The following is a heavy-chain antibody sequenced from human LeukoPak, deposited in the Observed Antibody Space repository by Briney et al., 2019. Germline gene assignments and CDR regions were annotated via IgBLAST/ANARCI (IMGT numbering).Heavy chain of an antibody. CDR2: IYYSGST. D-gene: IGHD3-10*01. Sequence: SETLSLTCTVSGGSISNGDFYWSWIRQHPGKGLEWIGHIYYSGSTFYNPSLRSRLTISVDTSKNQFSLKLSSVTAADTAVYYCARRTNYYGSGSYYNFNWFDPWGQGTLVTVSS. CDR3: ARRTNYYGSGSYYNFNWFDP. V-gene: IGHV4-30-4*08. J-gene: IGHJ5*02. CDR1: GGSISNGDFY.